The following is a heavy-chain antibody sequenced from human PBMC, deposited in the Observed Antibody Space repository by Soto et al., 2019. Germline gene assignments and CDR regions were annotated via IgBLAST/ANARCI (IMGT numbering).Heavy chain of an antibody. CDR1: GFTFSSYA. V-gene: IGHV3-23*01. CDR3: AKEIVAAAYVETSPFDF. D-gene: IGHD2-15*01. CDR2: IDGSGGDT. J-gene: IGHJ4*02. Sequence: EVRLLESGGGLVQPGGSLRLSCAASGFTFSSYAMGWVRQAPGKGLERVAGIDGSGGDTSFAESVKGRFTISRDNSENTLYLHMNSLRAEDTARYFCAKEIVAAAYVETSPFDFWGQGTLVTVSS.